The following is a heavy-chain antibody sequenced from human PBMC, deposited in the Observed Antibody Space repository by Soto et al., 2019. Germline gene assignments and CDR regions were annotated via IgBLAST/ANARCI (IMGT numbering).Heavy chain of an antibody. CDR3: AKDGGMAALDY. Sequence: EVQLVESGGVLVQPGRSLRLSCAASGFTFDDYAMHWVRQAPGKGLEWVSGISWNSGSIGYADSVKGRFTISRDNAKNSLYLQMNSLRAEDTALYYCAKDGGMAALDYWGQGTLVTVSS. CDR2: ISWNSGSI. V-gene: IGHV3-9*01. J-gene: IGHJ4*02. CDR1: GFTFDDYA.